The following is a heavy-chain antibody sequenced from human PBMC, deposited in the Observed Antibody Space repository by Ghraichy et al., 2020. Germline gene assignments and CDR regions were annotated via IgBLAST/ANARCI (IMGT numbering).Heavy chain of an antibody. Sequence: GVLRLSCEASGFSFSGYTMNWVRQAPGKGLEWVSSMSSNSDYIYYEDSVKSRFVISRDNAKNSLYLQMNSLRVEDTAVYFCVRGPTSGMDVWGQGITVTVSS. CDR2: MSSNSDYI. V-gene: IGHV3-21*01. J-gene: IGHJ6*02. CDR3: VRGPTSGMDV. D-gene: IGHD1-26*01. CDR1: GFSFSGYT.